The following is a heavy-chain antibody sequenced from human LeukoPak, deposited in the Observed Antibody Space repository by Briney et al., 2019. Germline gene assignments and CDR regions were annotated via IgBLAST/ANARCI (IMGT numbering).Heavy chain of an antibody. CDR3: ARAPVPITMIVEGLDY. D-gene: IGHD3-22*01. CDR1: GYTFTSYG. V-gene: IGHV1-18*01. CDR2: ISAYNGNT. J-gene: IGHJ4*02. Sequence: ASVKVSCKASGYTFTSYGISWVRQALGQGLEWMGWISAYNGNTNYAQKLQGRVTMTTDTSTSTAYMELRSLRSDDTAVYYCARAPVPITMIVEGLDYWGQGTLVTVSS.